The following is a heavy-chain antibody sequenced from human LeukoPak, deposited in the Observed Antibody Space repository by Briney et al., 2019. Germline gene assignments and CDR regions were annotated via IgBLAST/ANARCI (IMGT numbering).Heavy chain of an antibody. D-gene: IGHD6-6*01. Sequence: SGTLSLSCTVSGDSFSSYYCSWIRQPPGKGLEWIGYICYSGTTNYNPSFKNGVTIAVDTSKNQFSLKLSSGTAADTAVYYCARHSSMAYFDRSGQGSLVTVSS. CDR1: GDSFSSYY. V-gene: IGHV4-59*01. CDR2: ICYSGTT. CDR3: ARHSSMAYFDR. J-gene: IGHJ4*02.